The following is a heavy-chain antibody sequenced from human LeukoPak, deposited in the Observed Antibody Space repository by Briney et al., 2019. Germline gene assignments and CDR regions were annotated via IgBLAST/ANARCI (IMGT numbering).Heavy chain of an antibody. CDR3: ARDSGCRGGVCYSFYDC. CDR1: GFTFGTYW. V-gene: IGHV3-7*01. CDR2: IKQDGSEK. D-gene: IGHD2-21*02. Sequence: GGSLRPSCAASGFTFGTYWMTWVRQAPGKGLEWVANIKQDGSEKYVDSVRGRFTISRDNAKNSLYLQMNSLRVEDTAVYFCARDSGCRGGVCYSFYDCWGQGSLVTVSS. J-gene: IGHJ4*02.